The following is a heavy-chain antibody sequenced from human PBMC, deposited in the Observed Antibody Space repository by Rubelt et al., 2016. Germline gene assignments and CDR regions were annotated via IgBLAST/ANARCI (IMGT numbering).Heavy chain of an antibody. Sequence: QVQLQESGPGLVKPSETLSLTCTVSGGSISSYYWSWIRQPPGKGLEWIGYIYYSGSTNYNPPLKSRFTISVDTSKNQFSLKLSSVTAADTSVYYCAREKSYDSSGYYQYFDYWGQGTLVTVSS. D-gene: IGHD3-22*01. CDR1: GGSISSYY. CDR2: IYYSGST. V-gene: IGHV4-59*01. J-gene: IGHJ4*02. CDR3: AREKSYDSSGYYQYFDY.